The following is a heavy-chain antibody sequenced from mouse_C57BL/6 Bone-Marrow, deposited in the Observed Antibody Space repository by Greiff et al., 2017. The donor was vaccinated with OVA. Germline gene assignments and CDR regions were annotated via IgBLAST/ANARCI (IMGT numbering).Heavy chain of an antibody. J-gene: IGHJ1*03. D-gene: IGHD2-14*01. CDR2: INPNNGGT. Sequence: EVQLQQSGPELVKPGASVKMSCKASGYTFTVYNMHWVKQSHGKSLEWIGYINPNNGGTSYNQKFKGKATLTVNKSSSTAYMELRSLTSEDSAVYYCARKGNRSYWYFDVWGTGTTVTVSS. CDR3: ARKGNRSYWYFDV. V-gene: IGHV1-22*01. CDR1: GYTFTVYN.